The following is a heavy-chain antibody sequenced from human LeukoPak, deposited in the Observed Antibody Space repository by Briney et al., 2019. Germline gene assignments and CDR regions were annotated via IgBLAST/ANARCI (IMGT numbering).Heavy chain of an antibody. CDR1: GYSFSDYW. V-gene: IGHV5-51*01. Sequence: GESLEISCQGSGYSFSDYWIGWVRQMPGKGLELLGIIFPGDSDISYSTSFQGRVTTSDDRSISTAYLQWSNLKASDSAKYYCARSLPGTMRRGYGMDVWGQGTTVTVSS. CDR3: ARSLPGTMRRGYGMDV. CDR2: IFPGDSDI. D-gene: IGHD3-10*01. J-gene: IGHJ6*02.